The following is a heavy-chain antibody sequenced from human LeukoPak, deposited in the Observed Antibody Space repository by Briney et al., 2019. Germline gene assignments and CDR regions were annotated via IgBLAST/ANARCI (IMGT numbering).Heavy chain of an antibody. Sequence: GGSLRLSCAASGLTVSSNDINWVRQAPGKGLEWVSLIYPGGSTYYADSVRGRFTISRDNSKNTLYLQMNSLRADDTAVYYCARRQRGAASFDYWGQGTLVTVSS. J-gene: IGHJ4*02. CDR2: IYPGGST. V-gene: IGHV3-66*04. CDR3: ARRQRGAASFDY. D-gene: IGHD6-13*01. CDR1: GLTVSSND.